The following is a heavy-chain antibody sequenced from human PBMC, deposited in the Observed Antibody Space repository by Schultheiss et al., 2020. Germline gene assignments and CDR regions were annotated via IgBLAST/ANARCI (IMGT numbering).Heavy chain of an antibody. V-gene: IGHV3-53*01. J-gene: IGHJ5*02. D-gene: IGHD2-15*01. CDR2: IYSGGST. Sequence: GGSLRLSCAASGFTVSSNYMSWVRQAPGKGLEWVSVIYSGGSTYYADSVKGRFTISRDNSKNTLYLQMNSLRAEDTAVYYCARGGYCSGGSCYPGGWFDPWGQGTLVTVSS. CDR3: ARGGYCSGGSCYPGGWFDP. CDR1: GFTVSSNY.